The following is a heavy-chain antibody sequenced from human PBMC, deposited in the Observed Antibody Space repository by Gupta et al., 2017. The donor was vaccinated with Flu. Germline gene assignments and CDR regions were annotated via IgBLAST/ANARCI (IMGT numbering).Heavy chain of an antibody. V-gene: IGHV3-15*01. D-gene: IGHD3-22*01. J-gene: IGHJ6*02. CDR1: GFTFNNAW. Sequence: EVQLVESGGGLVKPGGSLRLSCAASGFTFNNAWMSGVRQAPGKGLEWVGRIKSKSDGGTTDYAAPVKGRGTISRDDSKNTLYLEMNSLKSEDTGAYFCTTPFYYYNTSGFPEGLDVWGQGTTVTVSS. CDR2: IKSKSDGGTT. CDR3: TTPFYYYNTSGFPEGLDV.